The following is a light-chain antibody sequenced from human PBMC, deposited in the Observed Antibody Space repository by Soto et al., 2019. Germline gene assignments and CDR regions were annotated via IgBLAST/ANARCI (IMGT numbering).Light chain of an antibody. V-gene: IGKV1-12*01. CDR1: QDIGGR. J-gene: IGKJ1*01. CDR2: ASS. Sequence: IQMTESPSSVSASVLDRIRITCRAGQDIGGRLSWFQQKPGKAPQYLIQASSILQSGVPSRFRGSWSGTEFNLTINQLQPEDFATYFCLQVYSFPRTFGLGTKVDI. CDR3: LQVYSFPRT.